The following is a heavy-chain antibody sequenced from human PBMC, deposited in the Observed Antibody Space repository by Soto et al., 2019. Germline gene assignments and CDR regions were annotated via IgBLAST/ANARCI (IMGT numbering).Heavy chain of an antibody. D-gene: IGHD3-10*01. CDR3: ARQGFGPLHGLVDV. CDR1: GGSISSYY. V-gene: IGHV4-59*08. J-gene: IGHJ6*02. CDR2: VHHSWGS. Sequence: QVQLQESGPGLVKPWETLSLSCTVSGGSISSYYWSWIRLPPGKPMEWIGYVHHSWGSSYNPSLQSRVAISLVASKGQFSLELTSVTAADTAVYYCARQGFGPLHGLVDVWGQGTTVIVSS.